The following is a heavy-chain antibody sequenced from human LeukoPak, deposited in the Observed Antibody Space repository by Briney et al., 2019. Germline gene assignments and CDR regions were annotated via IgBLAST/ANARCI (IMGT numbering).Heavy chain of an antibody. CDR3: GKDGGQYSSGPEFDP. J-gene: IGHJ5*02. Sequence: GGSLGLSCAASGIVFSRTAMNWARKSQGRGLEWLSAISGGGERTFYADSVRGRFTISRDNSKNMVYLQMNSLRVDDTAIYYCGKDGGQYSSGPEFDPRGQGDLVTVPS. CDR1: GIVFSRTA. V-gene: IGHV3-23*01. D-gene: IGHD6-19*01. CDR2: ISGGGERT.